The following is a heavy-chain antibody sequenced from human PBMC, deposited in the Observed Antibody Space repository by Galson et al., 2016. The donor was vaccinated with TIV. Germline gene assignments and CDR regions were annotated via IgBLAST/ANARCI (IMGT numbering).Heavy chain of an antibody. V-gene: IGHV1-69*01. CDR3: ARGKERVINYYYYMDV. D-gene: IGHD3-3*01. J-gene: IGHJ6*03. CDR1: GGTFSSYG. Sequence: QSGAEVKKPGESLKISCKASGGTFSSYGISWVRQAPGQGLEWMGGINPVFGIPNYAQKFQGRVTITADESTSTAYMELTSLRSEDTAVYYWARGKERVINYYYYMDVWGKGTTITVSS. CDR2: INPVFGIP.